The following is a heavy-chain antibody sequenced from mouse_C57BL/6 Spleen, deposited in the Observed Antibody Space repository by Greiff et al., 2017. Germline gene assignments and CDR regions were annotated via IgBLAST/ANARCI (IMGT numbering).Heavy chain of an antibody. CDR1: GYTFTDYE. CDR2: IDPETGGT. V-gene: IGHV1-15*01. J-gene: IGHJ1*03. Sequence: QVQLQQSGAELVRPGASVTLSCKASGYTFTDYEMHWVKQTPVHGLEWIGAIDPETGGTAYNQKFKGKAILTADKSSSTAYMELRSLTSEDSAVYYCTRVGGLRPYWYFDVWGTGTTVTVSS. CDR3: TRVGGLRPYWYFDV. D-gene: IGHD2-4*01.